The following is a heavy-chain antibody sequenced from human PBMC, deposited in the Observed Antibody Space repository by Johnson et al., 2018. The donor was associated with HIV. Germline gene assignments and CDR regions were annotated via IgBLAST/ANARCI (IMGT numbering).Heavy chain of an antibody. D-gene: IGHD6-13*01. CDR1: GFTVSSNY. V-gene: IGHV3-15*01. CDR3: TTAAAAPYAFDI. CDR2: VKSKTDGGTT. Sequence: VQLVESGGGLIQPEGSLRLSCAASGFTVSSNYMSWVRQAPGRGLEWVGRVKSKTDGGTTDYAAPVKGRFTISRDDSKNTLYLQMNSLKTEDTAVYYCTTAAAAPYAFDIWGQGTMVTVSS. J-gene: IGHJ3*02.